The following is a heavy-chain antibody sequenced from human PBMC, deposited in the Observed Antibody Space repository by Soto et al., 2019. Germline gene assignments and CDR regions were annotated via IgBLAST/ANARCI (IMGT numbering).Heavy chain of an antibody. CDR3: ARSIVVVLKSAFDI. CDR2: ISYDGSSK. Sequence: QVQLVESGGGGVQPGRSLRLSCAASGFTFSSYAMNWVRKAPGKGLEWVAVISYDGSSKYFADSVKGRFTISRDNSKNTVYLLMNSLRAEDTAVYYCARSIVVVLKSAFDIWGQGTMVTVSS. V-gene: IGHV3-30-3*01. D-gene: IGHD2-15*01. J-gene: IGHJ3*02. CDR1: GFTFSSYA.